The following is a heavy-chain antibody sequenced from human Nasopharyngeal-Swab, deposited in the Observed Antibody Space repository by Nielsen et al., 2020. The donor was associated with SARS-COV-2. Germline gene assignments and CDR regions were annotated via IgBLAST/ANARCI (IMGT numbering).Heavy chain of an antibody. CDR2: IRSKGNNYAT. CDR1: GFSFSDSA. V-gene: IGHV3-73*01. D-gene: IGHD3-10*01. CDR3: TRVGAGDYGMDV. J-gene: IGHJ6*02. Sequence: LSLTCAASGFSFSDSAIHWVRQASGKGLEWVGRIRSKGNNYATAYAASVKGRFIIFRDDPTNTAYLQMNSLKTEDTAVYYCTRVGAGDYGMDVWGQGTTVIVSS.